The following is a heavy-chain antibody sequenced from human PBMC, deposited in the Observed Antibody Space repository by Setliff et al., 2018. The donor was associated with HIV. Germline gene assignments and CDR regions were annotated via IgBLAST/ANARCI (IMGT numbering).Heavy chain of an antibody. CDR1: GYTFTNYA. V-gene: IGHV7-4-1*02. Sequence: ASVKVSCKASGYTFTNYAINWVRQAPGQGLEWMGWINTNTGNPTYAQGFTGRFVFSLDTSVSTAYLQISSLKAEDIAVYYCARDGYYYDSSGHLAYYFDYWGQGTLVTVSS. CDR2: INTNTGNP. D-gene: IGHD3-22*01. CDR3: ARDGYYYDSSGHLAYYFDY. J-gene: IGHJ4*02.